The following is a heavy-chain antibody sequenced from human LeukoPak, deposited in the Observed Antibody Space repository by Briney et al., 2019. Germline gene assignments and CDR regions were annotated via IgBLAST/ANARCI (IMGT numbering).Heavy chain of an antibody. CDR1: GFTFTNSW. CDR2: IKQDGSTK. V-gene: IGHV3-7*01. J-gene: IGHJ4*02. CDR3: TRDTDGSLDY. D-gene: IGHD1-26*01. Sequence: PGGSLRLSCAASGFTFTNSWMAWVSQAPGKGLEWVADIKQDGSTKHYADSLKGRFTISRVNPKNSLYLQMNNLRADDTAVYYCTRDTDGSLDYWGQGILVTVAS.